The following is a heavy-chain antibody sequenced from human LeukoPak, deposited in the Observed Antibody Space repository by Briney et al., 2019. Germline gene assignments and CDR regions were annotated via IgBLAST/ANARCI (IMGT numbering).Heavy chain of an antibody. CDR3: ARSPRDGYHDPFDI. J-gene: IGHJ3*02. D-gene: IGHD5-24*01. CDR2: IYPADSDT. V-gene: IGHV5-51*01. CDR1: GYSFPNYW. Sequence: PGESLKISCKGSGYSFPNYWITWVRQMPGKGLEWMGIIYPADSDTKYSPSFQGQVTISADRSINTAYLQWSSLRASDTAMYYCARSPRDGYHDPFDIWGQGTMVTVSS.